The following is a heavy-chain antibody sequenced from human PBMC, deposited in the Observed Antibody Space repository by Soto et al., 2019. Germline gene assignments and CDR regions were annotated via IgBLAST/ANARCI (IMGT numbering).Heavy chain of an antibody. CDR2: IHQSGST. J-gene: IGHJ4*02. CDR1: GGSINNHNW. V-gene: IGHV4-4*02. CDR3: ASRRYYDSTGYFDY. D-gene: IGHD3-22*01. Sequence: QVQLQESGPGLVKPSGTLSLTCGVSGGSINNHNWWSWVRQPPGKGLEWIGEIHQSGSTNYNPSLKSRVTISVDKSKNHFSLKLPAVTAADTAVYYCASRRYYDSTGYFDYWGQGTLVTVSS.